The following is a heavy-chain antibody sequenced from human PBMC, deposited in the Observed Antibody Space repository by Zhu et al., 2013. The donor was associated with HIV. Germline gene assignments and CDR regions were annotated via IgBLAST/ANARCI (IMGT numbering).Heavy chain of an antibody. J-gene: IGHJ2*01. Sequence: QVQLVQSGAEVKKPGASVKVSCKASGYTFTGYYMHWVRQAPGQGLEWVGWINPNNGVTHYAQSFQGRVTLTRDTSITTVYMDLSRLRSDDTAIYYCARVHSGDLWNYWYFDLWGRGTLVTVSS. V-gene: IGHV1-2*02. CDR3: ARVHSGDLWNYWYFDL. D-gene: IGHD3-16*01. CDR1: GYTFTGYY. CDR2: INPNNGVT.